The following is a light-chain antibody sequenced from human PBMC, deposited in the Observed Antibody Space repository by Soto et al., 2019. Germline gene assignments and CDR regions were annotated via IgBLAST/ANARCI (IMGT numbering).Light chain of an antibody. J-gene: IGLJ1*01. CDR3: YSYRSSTISSHV. CDR1: SSDVGASDS. Sequence: QSVLTQPASVSGSPGQSITISCTGTSSDVGASDSVSWYQQHAGKAPQLVIYNVDRRPSGISDRFSGSKAGNTASLTISGLQAEDEADYYCYSYRSSTISSHVFGSGTKVTVL. CDR2: NVD. V-gene: IGLV2-14*03.